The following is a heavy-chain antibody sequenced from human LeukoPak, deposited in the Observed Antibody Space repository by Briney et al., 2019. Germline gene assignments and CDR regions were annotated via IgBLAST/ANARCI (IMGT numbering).Heavy chain of an antibody. Sequence: GSLRLSCAASGFTFSSYDMSWVRQPPGKGLEWIGSIYVSGGTYYNPSLQSRVTMSVDSSKNQFSLKLSSVTAADTAVYYCASRGCSGGSCRLPLIGPFDYWGQGTLATVSS. CDR2: IYVSGGT. D-gene: IGHD2-15*01. J-gene: IGHJ4*02. V-gene: IGHV4-38-2*01. CDR1: GFTFSSYD. CDR3: ASRGCSGGSCRLPLIGPFDY.